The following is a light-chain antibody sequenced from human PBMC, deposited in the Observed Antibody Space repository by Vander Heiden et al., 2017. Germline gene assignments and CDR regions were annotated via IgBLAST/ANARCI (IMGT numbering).Light chain of an antibody. CDR3: QHYDSWPPDT. J-gene: IGKJ2*01. Sequence: EILMTQSPTTLSASPGERATLPCWASQSVSTNLAWYQQKPGQAPRLLINGASNRGTDIPARFSGSGFGTEFTLTITSLQSEDFAVYYCQHYDSWPPDTFGQGTKLEIK. V-gene: IGKV3-15*01. CDR2: GAS. CDR1: QSVSTN.